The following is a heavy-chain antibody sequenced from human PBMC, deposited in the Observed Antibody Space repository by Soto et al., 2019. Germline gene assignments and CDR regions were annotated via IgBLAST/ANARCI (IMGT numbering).Heavy chain of an antibody. J-gene: IGHJ5*02. CDR1: GYTFTSYA. Sequence: ASVKVSCKASGYTFTSYAMHWVRQAPGQRLEWMGWINAGNGNTKYSQKFQGRVTITRDTSASTAYMELSSLRSEDTAVYYCARASLYCSSTSCQINWFDPWGQGTLVTVSS. D-gene: IGHD2-2*01. CDR2: INAGNGNT. V-gene: IGHV1-3*01. CDR3: ARASLYCSSTSCQINWFDP.